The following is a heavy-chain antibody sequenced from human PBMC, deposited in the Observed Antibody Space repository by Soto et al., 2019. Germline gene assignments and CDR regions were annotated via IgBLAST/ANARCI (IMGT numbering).Heavy chain of an antibody. CDR1: GGSFSGYY. CDR2: INHSGST. J-gene: IGHJ4*02. Sequence: PSETLSLTCAVYGGSFSGYYWSWIRQPPGKGLEWIGEINHSGSTNYNPSLKSRVTISVDTSKNQFSLKLSSVTAADTAVYYCARSDTAMAKGASESLDYWGQGTLVTVSS. CDR3: ARSDTAMAKGASESLDY. V-gene: IGHV4-34*01. D-gene: IGHD5-18*01.